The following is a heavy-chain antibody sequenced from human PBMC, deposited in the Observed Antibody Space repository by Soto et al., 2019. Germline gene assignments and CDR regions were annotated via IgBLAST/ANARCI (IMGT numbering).Heavy chain of an antibody. Sequence: QVQLQESGPGLVKPSQTLSLTCTVSDGSISSAGYYWSWIRQHPGKGLEWIGYIYYSGTTYYNPSLKSRVAISLDTSKNQFSLKLSSVTAADTAIYYCARDGYYGSLIFDSWGRGTLVTVSS. CDR2: IYYSGTT. CDR3: ARDGYYGSLIFDS. CDR1: DGSISSAGYY. V-gene: IGHV4-31*03. J-gene: IGHJ4*02. D-gene: IGHD3-10*01.